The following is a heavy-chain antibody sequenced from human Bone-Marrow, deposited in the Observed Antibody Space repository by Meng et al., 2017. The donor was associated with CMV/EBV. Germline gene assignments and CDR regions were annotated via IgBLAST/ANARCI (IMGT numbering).Heavy chain of an antibody. CDR2: ISYDGSNK. D-gene: IGHD3-22*01. Sequence: GGSLRLSCAASGFTFSSYAMHWVRQAPGKGLEWVAVISYDGSNKYYADSVKGRFTISRDNSKNTLYLQMNSLRAEDTAVYYCARTPPSLIVYPSYWGQGTLVTVSS. CDR3: ARTPPSLIVYPSY. V-gene: IGHV3-30*04. J-gene: IGHJ4*02. CDR1: GFTFSSYA.